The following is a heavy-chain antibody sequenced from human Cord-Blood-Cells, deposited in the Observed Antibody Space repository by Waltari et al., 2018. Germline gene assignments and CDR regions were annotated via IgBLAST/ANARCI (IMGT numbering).Heavy chain of an antibody. V-gene: IGHV3-30*03. Sequence: QVQLVESGGGVVQPGRSLRLSCAASGFTFSSYGMHWVRQAPGKGLEWVAVISYDGSNKYYADSVKGRFTISRDNSKNTLYLQMNSLRAEDTVVYYCTYFDYWGQGTLVTVSS. CDR1: GFTFSSYG. J-gene: IGHJ4*02. CDR3: TYFDY. CDR2: ISYDGSNK.